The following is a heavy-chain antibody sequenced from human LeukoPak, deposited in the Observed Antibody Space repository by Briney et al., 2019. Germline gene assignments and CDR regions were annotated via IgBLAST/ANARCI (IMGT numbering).Heavy chain of an antibody. J-gene: IGHJ3*02. CDR3: ARLRFLTTYNDAFDI. V-gene: IGHV5-51*01. CDR2: IYPGDSDT. D-gene: IGHD3-3*01. CDR1: GYSFSTSW. Sequence: GESLKISCKGSGYSFSTSWIGWVRQMPGNGLEWMGIIYPGDSDTRYSPSFQGQVTISADKSISTAYVQWSSLKASDTAMYYCARLRFLTTYNDAFDIWGQGTMVTVSS.